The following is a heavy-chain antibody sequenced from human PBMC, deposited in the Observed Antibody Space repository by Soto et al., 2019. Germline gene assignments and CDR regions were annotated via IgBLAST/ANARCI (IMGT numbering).Heavy chain of an antibody. CDR1: GGSISNSY. J-gene: IGHJ4*02. V-gene: IGHV4-59*12. D-gene: IGHD2-8*02. Sequence: SETLSLTCTVSGGSISNSYWSWIRQSPGKGLEWIGYIYSSGSTNYNPSLKSRVTISVDTSKNQFSLKLTSLTAADTAVYYCARDKITGLFDYWGQGTLVTVSS. CDR3: ARDKITGLFDY. CDR2: IYSSGST.